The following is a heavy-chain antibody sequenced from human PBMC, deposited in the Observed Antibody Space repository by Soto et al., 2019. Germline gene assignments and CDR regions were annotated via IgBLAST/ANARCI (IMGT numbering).Heavy chain of an antibody. CDR2: IYSGETT. D-gene: IGHD2-21*02. Sequence: GPLRLSCAASGFNFNSDYMNWVRQSPGKGLEWVASIYSGETTYYADSVRGRFTISSDKSTNTLYFQLSSLRIEDTAVYYCTRDGRGLGRLSLFEYWGQGVLVTVSS. CDR3: TRDGRGLGRLSLFEY. V-gene: IGHV3-53*01. CDR1: GFNFNSDY. J-gene: IGHJ4*02.